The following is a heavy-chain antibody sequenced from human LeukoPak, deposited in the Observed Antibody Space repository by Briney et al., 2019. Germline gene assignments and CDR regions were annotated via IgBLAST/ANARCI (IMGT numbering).Heavy chain of an antibody. Sequence: SETLSPTCTVSGGSISSSSYYWGWIRQPPGKGLEWIGSIYYSGSTYYNPSLKSRVTISVDTSKNQFSLKLSSVTAADTAVYYCARRDSSWYPFDIWGQGTMVTVSS. CDR1: GGSISSSSYY. CDR2: IYYSGST. V-gene: IGHV4-39*01. CDR3: ARRDSSWYPFDI. D-gene: IGHD6-13*01. J-gene: IGHJ3*02.